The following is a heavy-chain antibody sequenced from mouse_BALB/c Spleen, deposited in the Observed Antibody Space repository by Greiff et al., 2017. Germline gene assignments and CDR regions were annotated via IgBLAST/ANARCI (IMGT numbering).Heavy chain of an antibody. Sequence: VQLQQSGAELAKPGASVKMSCTASGYTFTSYWMHWVKQRPGQGLEWIGYINPSTGYTEYNQKFKDKATLTADKSSSTAYMQLSSLTSEDSAVYYCAREYYGPYFDYWGQGTTLTVSS. CDR2: INPSTGYT. D-gene: IGHD1-2*01. V-gene: IGHV1-7*01. CDR1: GYTFTSYW. J-gene: IGHJ2*01. CDR3: AREYYGPYFDY.